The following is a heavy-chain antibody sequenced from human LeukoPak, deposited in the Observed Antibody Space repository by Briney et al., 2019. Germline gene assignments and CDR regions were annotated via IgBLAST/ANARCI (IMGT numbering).Heavy chain of an antibody. Sequence: SETLSLTCTVSGGSISSSSYYWGWIRQPPGKGLEWIGSIYYSGSTYYNPSLKGRVTISVDTSKNQFSLKLSSVTAADTAVYYCARLSLNPPYYYYGMDVWGQGTTVTVSS. CDR3: ARLSLNPPYYYYGMDV. V-gene: IGHV4-39*01. CDR2: IYYSGST. J-gene: IGHJ6*02. CDR1: GGSISSSSYY.